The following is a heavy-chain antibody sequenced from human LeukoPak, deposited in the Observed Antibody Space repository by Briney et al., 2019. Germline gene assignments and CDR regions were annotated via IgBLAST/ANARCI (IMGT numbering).Heavy chain of an antibody. V-gene: IGHV1-69*13. J-gene: IGHJ6*02. CDR1: GGTFSSYA. D-gene: IGHD2-2*01. CDR3: ATATYCSSTSCYFYYGMDV. Sequence: ASVTDSCKASGGTFSSYAISWVRQAPGQGLEWMGGIIPIFGSASYAQKFQGRVTITADESTSTAYMELSSLRSEDTAVYYCATATYCSSTSCYFYYGMDVWGQGTTVTVSS. CDR2: IIPIFGSA.